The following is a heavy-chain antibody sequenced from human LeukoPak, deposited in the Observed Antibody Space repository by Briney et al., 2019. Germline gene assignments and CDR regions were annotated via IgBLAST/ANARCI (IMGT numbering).Heavy chain of an antibody. Sequence: SETLSLTCTVSGGSINSGSYYWSWIRQPAGKGLEWIGRIYTSGSTNYNPSLKSRVTISVDTSKNQFSLKLSSVTAADTAVYYCARGRKYCTNGVCYKRGRYYYYYMDVWGKGTTVTVSS. V-gene: IGHV4-61*02. D-gene: IGHD2-8*01. CDR1: GGSINSGSYY. J-gene: IGHJ6*03. CDR3: ARGRKYCTNGVCYKRGRYYYYYMDV. CDR2: IYTSGST.